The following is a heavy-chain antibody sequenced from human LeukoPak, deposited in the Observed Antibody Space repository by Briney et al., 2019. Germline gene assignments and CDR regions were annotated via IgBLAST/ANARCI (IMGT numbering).Heavy chain of an antibody. CDR1: GGSFSGYY. CDR3: ARGTGYDYIWGSYRLPHFDY. D-gene: IGHD3-16*02. CDR2: INHSGST. Sequence: SETLSLTCAVYGGSFSGYYWSWIRQPPGKGLEWIGEINHSGSTNYNPSLKSRVTISVDTSKNQFSLKLSSVTAADTAVYYCARGTGYDYIWGSYRLPHFDYWGQGTLVTVSS. J-gene: IGHJ4*02. V-gene: IGHV4-34*01.